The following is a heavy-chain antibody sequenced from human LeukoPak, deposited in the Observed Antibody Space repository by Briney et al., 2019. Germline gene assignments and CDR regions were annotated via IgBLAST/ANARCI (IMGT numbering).Heavy chain of an antibody. CDR3: ASYPHDYGDYGGLDY. Sequence: SETLSLTCAVYGGSFSGYYWSWIRQPPGKGLEWIGEINHSGSTNYNPSLMSRVTISVDTSKNQFSLKLSSVTAADTAVYYCASYPHDYGDYGGLDYWGQGTLVTVSS. CDR1: GGSFSGYY. CDR2: INHSGST. V-gene: IGHV4-34*01. J-gene: IGHJ4*02. D-gene: IGHD4-17*01.